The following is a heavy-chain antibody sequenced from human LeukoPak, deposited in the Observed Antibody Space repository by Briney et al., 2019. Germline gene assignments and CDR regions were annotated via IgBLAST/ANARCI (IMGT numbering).Heavy chain of an antibody. V-gene: IGHV3-23*01. J-gene: IGHJ4*02. CDR3: AKGSRGIVVVPAASSFDY. CDR1: GFTFSSYA. CDR2: ISGSCGST. D-gene: IGHD2-2*01. Sequence: GGSLRLSCAASGFTFSSYAMSWLRQAPGKGLEWVSAISGSCGSTYSADSVKGRFTISRDNSKNTLYLQMNSLRAEDMAVYYCAKGSRGIVVVPAASSFDYWGQGTLVTVSS.